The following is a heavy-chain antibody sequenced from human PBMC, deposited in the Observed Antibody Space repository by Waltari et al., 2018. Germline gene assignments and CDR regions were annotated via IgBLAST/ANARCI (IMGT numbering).Heavy chain of an antibody. D-gene: IGHD4-17*01. Sequence: QVQLQQWGAGLLKPSETLSLTCALYGGSFSGYYWSWIRHPPGKGLEWIGEINHSGSTNYNPSLKSRVTISVDTSKNQFSLKLSSVTAADTAVYYCARVPQADYGGNPFDYWGQGTLVTVSS. CDR2: INHSGST. J-gene: IGHJ4*02. CDR3: ARVPQADYGGNPFDY. V-gene: IGHV4-34*01. CDR1: GGSFSGYY.